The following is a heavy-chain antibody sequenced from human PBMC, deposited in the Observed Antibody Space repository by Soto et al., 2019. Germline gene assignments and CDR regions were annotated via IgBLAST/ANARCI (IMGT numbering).Heavy chain of an antibody. Sequence: PGGSLRLSCAASGFTFSSYAMSWVRQAPGKGLEWVAVIWYDGSNKYYADSVKGRFTISRDNSKNTLYLQMNSLRAEDTAVYYCARGGSSSWYSPFDPWGQGTLVTVSS. D-gene: IGHD6-13*01. V-gene: IGHV3-33*08. J-gene: IGHJ5*02. CDR3: ARGGSSSWYSPFDP. CDR2: IWYDGSNK. CDR1: GFTFSSYA.